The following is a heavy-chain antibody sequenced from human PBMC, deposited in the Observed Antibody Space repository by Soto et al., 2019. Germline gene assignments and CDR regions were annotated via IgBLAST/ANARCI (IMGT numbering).Heavy chain of an antibody. D-gene: IGHD6-13*01. CDR2: IDPNSGGT. Sequence: ASVKVSCKASGFTFNSSAVQWVRQARGQGLEWMGWIDPNSGGTNYAQKFQGRVTMTRDTSISTAYMELSRLRSDDTAVYYCAYLYSSSGGMDVWGQGTTVTVSS. CDR1: GFTFNSSA. V-gene: IGHV1-2*02. J-gene: IGHJ6*02. CDR3: AYLYSSSGGMDV.